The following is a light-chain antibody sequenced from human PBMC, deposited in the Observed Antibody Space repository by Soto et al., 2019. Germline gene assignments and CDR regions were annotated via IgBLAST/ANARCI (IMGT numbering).Light chain of an antibody. CDR2: GAS. V-gene: IGKV3-20*01. CDR1: QSVSSN. J-gene: IGKJ1*01. Sequence: EIVMTQSPATLSVSPGERATLSCRASQSVSSNLAWYQQKPGQAPRLLIYGASTRATGIPDRFGGSGSETDFTLTISRLEPEDFAVYYCQQYGSSPWTFGQGTKVDI. CDR3: QQYGSSPWT.